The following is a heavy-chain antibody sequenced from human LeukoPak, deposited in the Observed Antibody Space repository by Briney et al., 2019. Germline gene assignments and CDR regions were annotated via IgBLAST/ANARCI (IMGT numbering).Heavy chain of an antibody. Sequence: ASVKVSCKASGYTFTSYYMHWVRQAPGQGLEWMGIINPSGGSTSYAQKFQGRVTMTRDTSTSTVYVELSSLRSEGTAVYYCARDLRTVTTPSNWYFDPWGRGTLVTVSS. D-gene: IGHD4-17*01. V-gene: IGHV1-46*01. J-gene: IGHJ2*01. CDR1: GYTFTSYY. CDR3: ARDLRTVTTPSNWYFDP. CDR2: INPSGGST.